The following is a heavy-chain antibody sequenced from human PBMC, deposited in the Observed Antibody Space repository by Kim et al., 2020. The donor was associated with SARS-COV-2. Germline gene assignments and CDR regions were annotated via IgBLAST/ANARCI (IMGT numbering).Heavy chain of an antibody. CDR2: IIPIFGTA. V-gene: IGHV1-69*13. J-gene: IGHJ4*02. D-gene: IGHD3-22*01. Sequence: SVKVSCKASGGTFSSYAISWVRQAPGQGLEWMGGIIPIFGTANYAQKFQGRVTITADESTSTAYMELSSLRSEDTAVYYCARDRHYYDSSGYPDYFDYWGQGTLVTVSS. CDR1: GGTFSSYA. CDR3: ARDRHYYDSSGYPDYFDY.